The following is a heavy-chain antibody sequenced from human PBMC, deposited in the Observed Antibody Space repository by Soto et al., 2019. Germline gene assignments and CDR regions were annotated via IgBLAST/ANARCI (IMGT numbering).Heavy chain of an antibody. D-gene: IGHD6-19*01. V-gene: IGHV6-1*01. CDR3: ARDNEDSSGWPHFDY. J-gene: IGHJ4*02. Sequence: SQTLSLTCAISGYSVSSNSAAWNWIRQSPSRGLEWLGRTYYRSKWYNDYAVSVKSRITINVDTSKTQFSLQLNSVTPEDTAVYYCARDNEDSSGWPHFDYWGQGTLVTVSS. CDR2: TYYRSKWYN. CDR1: GYSVSSNSAA.